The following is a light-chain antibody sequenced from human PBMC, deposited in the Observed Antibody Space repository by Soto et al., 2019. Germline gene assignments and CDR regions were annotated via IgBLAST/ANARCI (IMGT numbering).Light chain of an antibody. J-gene: IGLJ1*01. V-gene: IGLV2-11*01. CDR2: DVS. CDR1: STDVGGYNY. Sequence: QSVLAQPRSVSGSPGQSVTISCTGTSTDVGGYNYVSWYQQHPGKVPKLMIYDVSKRPSGVPDRFSGSKSGNTASLTISGLQAEDEADYYCCSYAGRYPLYLFASGTKVTVL. CDR3: CSYAGRYPLYL.